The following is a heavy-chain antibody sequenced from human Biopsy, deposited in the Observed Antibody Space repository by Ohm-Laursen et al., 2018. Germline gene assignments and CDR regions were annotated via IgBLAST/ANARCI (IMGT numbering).Heavy chain of an antibody. Sequence: GTLSLTCTVSGDSISSYYWTWIRQPPRKPLEWIGYFYSSGTTRYNPSLESRLSISMDTSKNEVSLRLTSMTAADTAVYFCARAPADQYAARNYYSSHAFDMWGQGTKVTVSS. CDR1: GDSISSYY. D-gene: IGHD3-10*01. CDR2: FYSSGTT. J-gene: IGHJ3*02. CDR3: ARAPADQYAARNYYSSHAFDM. V-gene: IGHV4-59*01.